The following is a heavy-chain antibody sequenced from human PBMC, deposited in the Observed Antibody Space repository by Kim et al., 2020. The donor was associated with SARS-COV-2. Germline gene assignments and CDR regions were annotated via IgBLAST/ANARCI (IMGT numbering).Heavy chain of an antibody. V-gene: IGHV3-48*04. CDR3: ARTPKYANYYDSSGYYYQWYYYGMDV. CDR2: ISSSSSTI. CDR1: GFTFSSYS. Sequence: GGSLRLSCAASGFTFSSYSMNWVRQAPGKGLEWVSYISSSSSTIYYADSVKGRFTISRDNAKNSLYLQMNSLRAEDTAVYYCARTPKYANYYDSSGYYYQWYYYGMDVWGQGTTVTVSS. D-gene: IGHD3-22*01. J-gene: IGHJ6*02.